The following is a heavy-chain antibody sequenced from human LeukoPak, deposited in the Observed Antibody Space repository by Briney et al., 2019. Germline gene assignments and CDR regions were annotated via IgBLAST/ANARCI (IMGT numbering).Heavy chain of an antibody. CDR1: GFTFSSYA. D-gene: IGHD6-19*01. CDR2: ISYDGSNK. J-gene: IGHJ6*02. Sequence: GGSLRLSCAASGFTFSSYAMHWVRQAPGKGLEWVAVISYDGSNKYYADSVKGRFTISRDNSKNTLYLQMNSLRAEDTAVYYCARAGRSYQTIAVAGKNYYYYGMDVWGQGTTVTVSS. V-gene: IGHV3-30-3*01. CDR3: ARAGRSYQTIAVAGKNYYYYGMDV.